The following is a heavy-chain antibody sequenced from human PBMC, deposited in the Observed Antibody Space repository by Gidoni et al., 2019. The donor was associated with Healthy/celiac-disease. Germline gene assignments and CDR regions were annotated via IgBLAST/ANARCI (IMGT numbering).Heavy chain of an antibody. D-gene: IGHD3-10*01. CDR2: IRSKAYGGTT. J-gene: IGHJ4*02. Sequence: EVQLVESGGGLVQPGRSLRLSCTASGFTFGDYAMSWFRQAPGKGLEWVGFIRSKAYGGTTEYAASVKGRFTISRDDSKSIAYLQMNSLKTEDTAVYYCTGGAIEKEPELLWFGEPADYWGQGTLVTVSS. CDR1: GFTFGDYA. V-gene: IGHV3-49*03. CDR3: TGGAIEKEPELLWFGEPADY.